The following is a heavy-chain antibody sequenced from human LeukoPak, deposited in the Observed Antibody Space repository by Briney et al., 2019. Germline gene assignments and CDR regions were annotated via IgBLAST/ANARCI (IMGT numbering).Heavy chain of an antibody. J-gene: IGHJ5*02. CDR1: GGSFSSYY. D-gene: IGHD2-15*01. CDR3: ARHRCSGGSCYPMNWFDP. V-gene: IGHV4-59*08. CDR2: IYYSGST. Sequence: PSETLSLTCTVSGGSFSSYYWSWIRQPPGKGLEWIGYIYYSGSTDYNPSLKSRVTISVETSKNQFSLKLSSVTAADTAVYYCARHRCSGGSCYPMNWFDPWGQGTLVTVSS.